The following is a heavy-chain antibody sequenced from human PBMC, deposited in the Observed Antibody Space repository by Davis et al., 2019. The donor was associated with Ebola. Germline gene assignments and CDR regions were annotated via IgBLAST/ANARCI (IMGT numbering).Heavy chain of an antibody. Sequence: PGGSLRLSCAASGFTFSSYAMSWVRQAPGKGLEWVAFISYVGDKKYFADFVKGRFTLSRDNSKNTVYLQLNNLENEETAVYHCAKLIVVVGEGFYYGMDVWGQGTTVTVSS. J-gene: IGHJ6*02. CDR1: GFTFSSYA. CDR3: AKLIVVVGEGFYYGMDV. CDR2: ISYVGDKK. V-gene: IGHV3-30*18. D-gene: IGHD3-22*01.